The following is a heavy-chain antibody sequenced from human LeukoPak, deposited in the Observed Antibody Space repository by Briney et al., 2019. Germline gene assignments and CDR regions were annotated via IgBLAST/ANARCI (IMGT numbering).Heavy chain of an antibody. V-gene: IGHV4-34*01. D-gene: IGHD3/OR15-3a*01. CDR2: INHSGST. J-gene: IGHJ4*02. CDR1: GGSFSGYY. Sequence: PSETLSLTCAVYGGSFSGYYWSWIRQPPGKGLGWIGEINHSGSTNYNPSLKSRVTISVDTSKNQFSLKLSSVTAADTAVYYCATRAGTGHGPYYFDYWGQGTLVTVSS. CDR3: ATRAGTGHGPYYFDY.